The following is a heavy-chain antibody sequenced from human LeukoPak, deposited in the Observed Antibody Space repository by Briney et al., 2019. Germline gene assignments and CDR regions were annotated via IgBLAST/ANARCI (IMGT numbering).Heavy chain of an antibody. Sequence: PGGSLRLSCAASGFTFSSYWMSWVRQAPGKGLEWVANIKQDGSEKYYVDSVKGRFTISRDNSKNTLYLQMNSLRAEDTAVYYCARDFYRYSSSWYYFDYWGQGTLVTVSS. CDR1: GFTFSSYW. D-gene: IGHD6-13*01. CDR3: ARDFYRYSSSWYYFDY. V-gene: IGHV3-7*01. CDR2: IKQDGSEK. J-gene: IGHJ4*02.